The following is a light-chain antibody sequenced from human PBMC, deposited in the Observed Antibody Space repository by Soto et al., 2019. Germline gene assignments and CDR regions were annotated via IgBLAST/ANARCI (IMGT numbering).Light chain of an antibody. CDR1: QSISSW. Sequence: DIQMTQSPSTLSASVGDRVTITCRASQSISSWLAWYQQKPGKAPKLLIYKASSLESGVPSRFSGSGYGTEVTLTISSLQADDFETYYCQHYNSYHLTFGGGTKVEIK. CDR2: KAS. J-gene: IGKJ4*01. CDR3: QHYNSYHLT. V-gene: IGKV1-5*03.